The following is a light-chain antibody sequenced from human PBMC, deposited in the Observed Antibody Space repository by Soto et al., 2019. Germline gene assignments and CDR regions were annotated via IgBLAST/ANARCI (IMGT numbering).Light chain of an antibody. CDR1: QSISSW. Sequence: DIQMTQSPSTLSASVGDRVTITCRASQSISSWLAWYQQKPGKAPKLLIYDASSLESGVPSRFSGSGTGTEFTLAISSLQPDDCATYYCQQYNSYSPFGQGTKVDIK. CDR2: DAS. CDR3: QQYNSYSP. V-gene: IGKV1-5*01. J-gene: IGKJ1*01.